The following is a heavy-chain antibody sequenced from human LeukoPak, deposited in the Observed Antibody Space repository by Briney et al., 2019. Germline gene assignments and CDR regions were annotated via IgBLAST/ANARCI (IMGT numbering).Heavy chain of an antibody. Sequence: PSETLSLTCTVSGGSISSYYWSWIRQPPGKGLEWIGYIYYSGSTNYNPSLKSRVTISVDTSKNQFSLRLYSVTAADTAVYYCARLPVDTPMAADYWGQGSLVTVSS. CDR3: ARLPVDTPMAADY. J-gene: IGHJ4*02. D-gene: IGHD5-18*01. CDR2: IYYSGST. V-gene: IGHV4-59*12. CDR1: GGSISSYY.